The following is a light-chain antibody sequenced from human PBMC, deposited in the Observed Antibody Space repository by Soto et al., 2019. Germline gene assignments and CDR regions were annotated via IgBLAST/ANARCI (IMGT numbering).Light chain of an antibody. Sequence: EIVLTQSPATLSLSPGERATLSCRASQSVSSYLAWYQQKPGQAPRLLIYDASNRATGISARFSGSGSGTDFTLTISSLEPEDFEVYYCQQRSNWPLTFGGGTKGEIK. J-gene: IGKJ4*01. CDR3: QQRSNWPLT. V-gene: IGKV3-11*01. CDR2: DAS. CDR1: QSVSSY.